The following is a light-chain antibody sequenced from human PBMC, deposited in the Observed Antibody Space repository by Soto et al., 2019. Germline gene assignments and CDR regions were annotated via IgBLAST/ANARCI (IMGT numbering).Light chain of an antibody. V-gene: IGLV2-14*03. J-gene: IGLJ3*02. CDR3: VSYTTSSTVV. Sequence: QSVLTQPASVSGSPGQSITISCIGTSSDIGGYNFVSWYQHHPGKPPKLMISNVSQRPSGVSSRFSGSKSGSTASLTISGLQAEDEAFYYCVSYTTSSTVVFGGGTKLTVL. CDR1: SSDIGGYNF. CDR2: NVS.